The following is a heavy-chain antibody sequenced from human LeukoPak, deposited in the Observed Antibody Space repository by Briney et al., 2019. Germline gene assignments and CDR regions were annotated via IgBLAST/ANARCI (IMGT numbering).Heavy chain of an antibody. CDR3: ARQSGYYYDSSGPGYFDY. CDR1: GFTFNNYW. Sequence: PGGSLRLSCAASGFTFNNYWMHWVRHAPGKGLLWVSRINTDGSSTSYADSVKGRFTISRDNAKNSLYLQMNSLRDEDTALYYCARQSGYYYDSSGPGYFDYWGQGTLVTVSS. D-gene: IGHD3-22*01. CDR2: INTDGSST. J-gene: IGHJ4*02. V-gene: IGHV3-74*01.